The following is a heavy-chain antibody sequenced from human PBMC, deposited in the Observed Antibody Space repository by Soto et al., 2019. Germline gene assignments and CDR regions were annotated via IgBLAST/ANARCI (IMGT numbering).Heavy chain of an antibody. CDR1: GGSISSYY. CDR3: ARSRGITMVRGVTCWFDP. CDR2: IYYSGST. Sequence: SETLSLTCTVPGGSISSYYWSWIPQPPGKGLEWIGYIYYSGSTNYNPSLKSRVTISVDTSKNQFSLKLSSVTAADTAVYYCARSRGITMVRGVTCWFDPWGQGTLVTVSS. V-gene: IGHV4-59*08. J-gene: IGHJ5*02. D-gene: IGHD3-10*01.